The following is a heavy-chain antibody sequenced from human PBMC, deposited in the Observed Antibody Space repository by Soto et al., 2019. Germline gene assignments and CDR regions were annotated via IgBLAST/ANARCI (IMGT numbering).Heavy chain of an antibody. D-gene: IGHD3-22*01. J-gene: IGHJ2*01. CDR1: GNTDTSFY. Sequence: QVQLVQSAAQVKGPGASVKISCKTSGNTDTSFYIHWVRQAPGQGLEWMGRISPTTGGTNYAQQFQGRVTVTWDMSTNTAYMELNSLVSEDTAVYYCASTKYDSSAYYYWYLGLWGRGTLVTVSS. CDR3: ASTKYDSSAYYYWYLGL. CDR2: ISPTTGGT. V-gene: IGHV1-2*02.